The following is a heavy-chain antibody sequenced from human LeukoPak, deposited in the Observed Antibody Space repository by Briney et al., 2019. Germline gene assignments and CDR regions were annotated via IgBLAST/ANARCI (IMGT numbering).Heavy chain of an antibody. V-gene: IGHV4-59*08. D-gene: IGHD4-11*01. CDR1: GGSLSNYY. CDR2: IYYSGST. J-gene: IGHJ4*02. Sequence: SETLSLTCTVSGGSLSNYYWSWIRQPPGKGLEWIGYIYYSGSTNYNPSLKSRVTISVDTSKNQFSLKLNSVTAADTAVYYCARQGPLTTAVTTRTNPFDYWGQGTLVTVSS. CDR3: ARQGPLTTAVTTRTNPFDY.